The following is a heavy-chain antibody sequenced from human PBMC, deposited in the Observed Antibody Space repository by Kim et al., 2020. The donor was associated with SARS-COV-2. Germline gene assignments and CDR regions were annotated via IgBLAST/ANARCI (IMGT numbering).Heavy chain of an antibody. CDR1: GFTFSSYA. V-gene: IGHV3-23*01. CDR3: AKGEITMVRGASEGYFDY. CDR2: ISGSGGST. Sequence: GGSLRLSCAASGFTFSSYAMSWVRQAPGKGLEWVSAISGSGGSTYYADSVKGRFTISRDNSKNTLYLQMNSLRAEDTAVYYCAKGEITMVRGASEGYFDYWGQGTLVTVSS. J-gene: IGHJ4*02. D-gene: IGHD3-10*01.